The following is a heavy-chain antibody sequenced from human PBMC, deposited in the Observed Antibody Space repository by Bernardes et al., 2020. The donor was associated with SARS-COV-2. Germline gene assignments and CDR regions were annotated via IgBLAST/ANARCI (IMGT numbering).Heavy chain of an antibody. Sequence: GGSLRLSCTASGFSFGDYAMSWVRQAPGKGLEWLGFIRNNAYGGTTQYAASVRGRFTISRDDSKSIAYLQMNSLITEDTAVYYCTRDHLPNDASDIWGQGTMVTVSS. CDR3: TRDHLPNDASDI. CDR1: GFSFGDYA. CDR2: IRNNAYGGTT. J-gene: IGHJ3*02. V-gene: IGHV3-49*04.